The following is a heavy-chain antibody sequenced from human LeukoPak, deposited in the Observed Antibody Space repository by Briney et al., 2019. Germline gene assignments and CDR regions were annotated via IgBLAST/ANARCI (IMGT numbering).Heavy chain of an antibody. CDR2: ISAYNGNT. V-gene: IGHV1-18*01. D-gene: IGHD2-2*01. CDR1: GYTFTSYG. CDR3: ARDLPVDSIVVVPAAFDP. Sequence: ASVTVSCKASGYTFTSYGISWVRQAPGQGREWMGWISAYNGNTNYAQKLQGRVTMTTDTSTSTAYMELRSLRSDDTAVYYCARDLPVDSIVVVPAAFDPWGQGTLVTVSS. J-gene: IGHJ5*02.